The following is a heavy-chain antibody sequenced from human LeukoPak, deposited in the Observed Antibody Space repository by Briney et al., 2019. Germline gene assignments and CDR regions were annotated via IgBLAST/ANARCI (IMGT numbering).Heavy chain of an antibody. J-gene: IGHJ6*03. CDR3: VRGSLASGVVVYYYYYLDV. Sequence: GSLRLSCAASGFSFSSYAMSWVRQAPGMGLEWLSYISASRGITYYADSVKGRFTISRDNAKNSLYLQMNSLRAEDTAVYYCVRGSLASGVVVYYYYYLDVWGKGTTVTVSS. D-gene: IGHD3-3*01. V-gene: IGHV3-48*01. CDR1: GFSFSSYA. CDR2: ISASRGIT.